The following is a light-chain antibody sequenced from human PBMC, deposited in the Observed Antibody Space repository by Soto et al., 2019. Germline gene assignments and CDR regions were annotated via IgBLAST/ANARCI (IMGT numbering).Light chain of an antibody. CDR2: STT. V-gene: IGLV7-43*01. J-gene: IGLJ3*02. CDR1: AGAVTSRFY. CDR3: LLYYGGAQIWV. Sequence: QAVVTQEPSLTVSLGGTVTLTCASSAGAVTSRFYPNWFQQKPGQAPGTLIYSTTNKHSWTPARFSGSLLGGKAALTLSGVQPEDEADYYCLLYYGGAQIWVFGGGTKVTVL.